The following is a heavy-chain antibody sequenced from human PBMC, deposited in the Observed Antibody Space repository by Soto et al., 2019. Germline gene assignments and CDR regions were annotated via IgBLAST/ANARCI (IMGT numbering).Heavy chain of an antibody. V-gene: IGHV3-33*01. Sequence: QVQLLDSGGGVVQPGRSLILSCAASGFPFTTYGMHWVRQAPDKGLEWLAVIWANGINKYYADSVRGRFTISRDNSKNNLDLQMNNLRAEDTALYYCVRERGPFDAFDIWGHGTMVTVSS. CDR3: VRERGPFDAFDI. CDR1: GFPFTTYG. J-gene: IGHJ3*02. CDR2: IWANGINK.